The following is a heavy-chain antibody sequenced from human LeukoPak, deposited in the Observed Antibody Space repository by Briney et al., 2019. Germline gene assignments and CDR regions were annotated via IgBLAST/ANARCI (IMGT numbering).Heavy chain of an antibody. CDR1: GGSFSGYY. CDR2: INHSGST. CDR3: ARPVDWYFDA. J-gene: IGHJ2*01. V-gene: IGHV4-34*01. Sequence: SETLSLTCAVYGGSFSGYYWSWIRQPPGKGLEWIGEINHSGSTNYNPSLKSRVTISVDTSKNQFSLKLSSVTAADTAVYYCARPVDWYFDAWGRGTLVTVSS.